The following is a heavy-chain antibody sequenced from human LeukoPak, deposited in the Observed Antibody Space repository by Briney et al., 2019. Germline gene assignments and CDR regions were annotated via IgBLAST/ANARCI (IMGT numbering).Heavy chain of an antibody. J-gene: IGHJ3*02. CDR1: GFTFSSYE. Sequence: GGSLRLSCAASGFTFSSYEMNWVRQAPGKGLEWVSYISSSGSTIYYADSVKGRFTISRDNAKNFLYLQMNSLRGEDMAFYYCAKTLYGSGSPNAFDIWGQGTMVTVSS. CDR2: ISSSGSTI. V-gene: IGHV3-48*03. CDR3: AKTLYGSGSPNAFDI. D-gene: IGHD3-10*01.